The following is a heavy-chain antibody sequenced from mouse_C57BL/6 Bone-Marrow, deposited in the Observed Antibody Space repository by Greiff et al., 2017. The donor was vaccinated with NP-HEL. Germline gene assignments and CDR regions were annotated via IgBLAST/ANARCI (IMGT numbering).Heavy chain of an antibody. CDR3: ARQGYGSIFDY. CDR1: GFTFSDYG. D-gene: IGHD1-1*01. J-gene: IGHJ2*01. Sequence: EVQLVESGGGLVQPGGSLKLSCAASGFTFSDYGMAWVRQAPRKGPEWVAFISNLAYSIYYADTVTGRFTISRENAKNTLYLEMSSLRSEDTAMYYCARQGYGSIFDYWGQGTTLTVSS. V-gene: IGHV5-15*01. CDR2: ISNLAYSI.